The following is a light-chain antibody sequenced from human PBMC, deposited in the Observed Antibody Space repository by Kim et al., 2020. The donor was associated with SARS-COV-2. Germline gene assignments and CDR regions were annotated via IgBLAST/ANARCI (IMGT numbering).Light chain of an antibody. CDR3: QSYDSSLSGV. CDR1: SSDIGAGYD. Sequence: GERAASSGTGSSSDIGAGYDVHWDQQLPGTAPKLLIYGNSNRPSGVPDRFSGSKSGTSASLAITGLQAEDEADYYCQSYDSSLSGVFGGGTKLTVL. CDR2: GNS. J-gene: IGLJ3*02. V-gene: IGLV1-40*01.